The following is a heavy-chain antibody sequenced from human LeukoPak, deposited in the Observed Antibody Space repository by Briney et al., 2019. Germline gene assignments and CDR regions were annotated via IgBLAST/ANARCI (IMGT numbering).Heavy chain of an antibody. V-gene: IGHV3-74*01. CDR2: VNSDGSST. D-gene: IGHD4-17*01. CDR3: ARGGYGSIDY. CDR1: GFTFDDYA. Sequence: GGSLRLSCAASGFTFDDYAMHWVRQAPGKGLVWVSYVNSDGSSTTYADSVKGRFTISRDNAKNTLYLQMNSLRAEDTAVYYCARGGYGSIDYWGQGTLVTVSS. J-gene: IGHJ4*02.